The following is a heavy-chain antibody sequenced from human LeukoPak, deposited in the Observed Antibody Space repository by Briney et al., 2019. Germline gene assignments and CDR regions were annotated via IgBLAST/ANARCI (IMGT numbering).Heavy chain of an antibody. CDR3: ARDGRNIAATTQFDY. CDR1: GYTFTSYG. Sequence: ASVKVSCKASGYTFTSYGISWVRQAPGQGLECMGWISAYNGNTNYAQKLQGRVTMTTDTSTTTAYMELRSLRSDDTAVYYCARDGRNIAATTQFDYWGQGTLVTVSS. V-gene: IGHV1-18*01. CDR2: ISAYNGNT. J-gene: IGHJ4*02. D-gene: IGHD6-13*01.